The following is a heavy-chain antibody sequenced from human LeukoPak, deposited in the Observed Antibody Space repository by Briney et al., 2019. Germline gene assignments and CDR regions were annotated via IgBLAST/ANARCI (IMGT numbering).Heavy chain of an antibody. CDR1: GFTFSSYW. CDR3: ARVGVVVAATDYYYYYYYMDV. Sequence: GGSLRLSCAASGFTFSSYWMSWVRQAPGKGLEWVANIKQDGSEKYYVDSVRGRFTISRDNAKNSLYLQMNSLRAEDTAVYYCARVGVVVAATDYYYYYYYMDVWGKGTTVTVSS. J-gene: IGHJ6*03. D-gene: IGHD2-15*01. V-gene: IGHV3-7*01. CDR2: IKQDGSEK.